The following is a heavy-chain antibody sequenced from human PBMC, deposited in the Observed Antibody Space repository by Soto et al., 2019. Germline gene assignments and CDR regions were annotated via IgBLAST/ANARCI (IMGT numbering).Heavy chain of an antibody. CDR1: GYTFTSYD. J-gene: IGHJ3*02. CDR2: MNPNSGNT. CDR3: ARIPNLNAAPFDI. D-gene: IGHD1-1*01. V-gene: IGHV1-8*01. Sequence: ASVKVSCKASGYTFTSYDINWVRQATGQGLEWMGWMNPNSGNTGYAQKFQGRVTITKNTSISTAYMELSSLRSEDTAVYYCARIPNLNAAPFDIWGQGTMVTVSS.